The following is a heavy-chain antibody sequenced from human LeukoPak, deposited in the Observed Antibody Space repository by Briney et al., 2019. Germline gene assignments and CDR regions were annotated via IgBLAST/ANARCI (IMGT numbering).Heavy chain of an antibody. CDR1: GGTFSSYA. D-gene: IGHD6-19*01. CDR2: IIPIFGTA. V-gene: IGHV1-69*13. CDR3: ARVFKQWAAALPRASGAFDI. J-gene: IGHJ3*02. Sequence: ASVKVSCKASGGTFSSYAISWVRQAPGQGLEWMGGIIPIFGTANYAQKFQGRVTITADESTSTAYMELGSLRSEDTAVYYCARVFKQWAAALPRASGAFDIWGQGTMVTVSS.